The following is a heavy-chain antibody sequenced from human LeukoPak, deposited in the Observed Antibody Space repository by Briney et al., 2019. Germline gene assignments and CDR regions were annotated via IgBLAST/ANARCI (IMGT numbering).Heavy chain of an antibody. J-gene: IGHJ4*02. Sequence: TGGSLRLSCAASGFTFSTYAMSWVRQAPGKGLEWVSAISDSGFGTYYADSVKGRFTISRDNSKNTLYLQMNSLRAEDTGLYYCARGDWEPSDYWGQGALVTVSS. CDR3: ARGDWEPSDY. D-gene: IGHD1-14*01. CDR2: ISDSGFGT. CDR1: GFTFSTYA. V-gene: IGHV3-23*01.